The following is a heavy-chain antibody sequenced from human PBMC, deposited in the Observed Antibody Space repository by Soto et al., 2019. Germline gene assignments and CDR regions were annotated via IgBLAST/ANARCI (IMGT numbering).Heavy chain of an antibody. CDR3: ARDFTRYYYDSSGYSFDY. D-gene: IGHD3-22*01. Sequence: GGSLRLSCAASGFTFSSYAMHWVRQAPGKGLEWVAVISYDGSNKYYADSVKGRFTISRDNSKNTLYLQMNSLRAEDTAVYYCARDFTRYYYDSSGYSFDYWGQGTQVTVS. CDR2: ISYDGSNK. J-gene: IGHJ4*02. V-gene: IGHV3-30-3*01. CDR1: GFTFSSYA.